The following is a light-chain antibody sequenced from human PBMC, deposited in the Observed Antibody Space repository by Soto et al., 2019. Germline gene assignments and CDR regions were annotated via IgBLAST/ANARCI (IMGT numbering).Light chain of an antibody. CDR3: PQYGSSSWA. J-gene: IGKJ1*01. CDR1: QSVPNKY. CDR2: GAT. Sequence: EIVLTQSPGTLSLSPGERATLSCRASQSVPNKYLAWYQQKPGQAPRLLIFGATNTATGIPDRFTGSGSGTDSTLTISRLEPDDFAVYYCPQYGSSSWAFGQGTKVEIK. V-gene: IGKV3-20*01.